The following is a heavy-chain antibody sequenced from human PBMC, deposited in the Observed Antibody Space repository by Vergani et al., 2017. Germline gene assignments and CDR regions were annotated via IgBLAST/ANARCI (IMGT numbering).Heavy chain of an antibody. CDR2: ISGSGGST. CDR3: AKNFDYDDISGFLP. V-gene: IGHV3-23*01. Sequence: EVQLLESGGGLVQPGGSLRLSCAASGLPFSSYAMSWVRQAPGKGLEWVSAISGSGGSTYYADSVKGRFTISRDNSKNTLYLQMNSLRAEDTAVYYCAKNFDYDDISGFLPWGQGTLVTVSS. CDR1: GLPFSSYA. J-gene: IGHJ5*02. D-gene: IGHD3-22*01.